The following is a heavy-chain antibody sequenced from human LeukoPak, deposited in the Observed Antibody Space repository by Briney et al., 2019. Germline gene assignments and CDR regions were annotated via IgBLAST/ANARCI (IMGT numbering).Heavy chain of an antibody. Sequence: GASVKVSCKASGYTFTSYDSNWVRQATGQGLEWMGWMNPNSGNTGYAQKFQGRVTMTRNTSISTAYMELSSLRSEDTAVYYCARVHPLGGTSCYTPLCLSFDPWGQGTLVTVSS. V-gene: IGHV1-8*01. CDR1: GYTFTSYD. D-gene: IGHD2-2*02. CDR3: ARVHPLGGTSCYTPLCLSFDP. J-gene: IGHJ5*02. CDR2: MNPNSGNT.